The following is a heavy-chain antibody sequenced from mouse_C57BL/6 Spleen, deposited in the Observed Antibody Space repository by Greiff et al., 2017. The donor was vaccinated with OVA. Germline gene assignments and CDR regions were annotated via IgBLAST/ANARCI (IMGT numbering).Heavy chain of an antibody. CDR2: IDPSDSYT. CDR1: GYTFTSYW. J-gene: IGHJ3*01. D-gene: IGHD3-3*01. Sequence: VQLQQPGAELVRPGPSVKLSCKASGYTFTSYWMHWVKQRPGQGLEWIGVIDPSDSYTNYNQKFKGKATLTVDTSSSTAYMQLSSLTSEDSAVYYCARVGNPAYWGQGTLVTVSA. CDR3: ARVGNPAY. V-gene: IGHV1-59*01.